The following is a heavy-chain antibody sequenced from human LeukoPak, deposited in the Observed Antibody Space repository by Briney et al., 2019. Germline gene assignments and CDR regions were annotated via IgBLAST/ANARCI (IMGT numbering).Heavy chain of an antibody. V-gene: IGHV3-21*01. J-gene: IGHJ6*02. Sequence: GGSLRLSCAASGFTFSSYAMNWVRQAPGKGLEWVPSISSSSSYIYYADSVKGRFTISRDNAKNSLYLQMNSLRAEDTAVYYCARGYYGSGSSDVWGQGTTVTVSS. CDR1: GFTFSSYA. CDR2: ISSSSSYI. CDR3: ARGYYGSGSSDV. D-gene: IGHD3-10*01.